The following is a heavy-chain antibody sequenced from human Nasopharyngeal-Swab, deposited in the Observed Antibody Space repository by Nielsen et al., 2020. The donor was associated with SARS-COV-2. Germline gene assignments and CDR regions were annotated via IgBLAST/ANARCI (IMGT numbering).Heavy chain of an antibody. CDR3: TTDGTAYYYGMDV. V-gene: IGHV3-15*01. J-gene: IGHJ6*02. CDR2: IKSKTDGGTT. CDR1: GFTFSNAW. Sequence: GEFLKISCAVSGFTFSNAWMSWVRQAPGKGLEWVGRIKSKTDGGTTDYAAPVKGRFTISRDDSKSTLYLQMNSLKTEDTAVYYCTTDGTAYYYGMDVWGQGTTVTVSS. D-gene: IGHD2-8*02.